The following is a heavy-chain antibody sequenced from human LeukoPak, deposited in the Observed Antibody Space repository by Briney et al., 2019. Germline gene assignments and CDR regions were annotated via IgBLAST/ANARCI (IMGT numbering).Heavy chain of an antibody. V-gene: IGHV4-59*11. J-gene: IGHJ3*02. CDR3: ARHLRFGSSALPRDVFDI. CDR1: GGSITSHS. Sequence: SETLSLTCNVSGGSITSHSWNWIRQSPGKGLEWIGYSYYSGTTNYSPSLKSRVTISLDTSKNQISLKLTSVTAADTAIYYCARHLRFGSSALPRDVFDIWGRGTVVSVSS. D-gene: IGHD1-26*01. CDR2: SYYSGTT.